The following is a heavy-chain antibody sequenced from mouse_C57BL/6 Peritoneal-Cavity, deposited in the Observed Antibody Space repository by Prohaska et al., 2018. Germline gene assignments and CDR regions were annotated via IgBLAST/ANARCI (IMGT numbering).Heavy chain of an antibody. D-gene: IGHD2-12*01. CDR2: IYTRSGNT. CDR1: GYTFTSYG. J-gene: IGHJ4*01. CDR3: ARDDVDYAMDY. V-gene: IGHV1-81*01. Sequence: QVQLQQSGAELARPGASVKLSCKASGYTFTSYGISWVKQRTGQGLEWIGEIYTRSGNTDYNEKFKGKATLTADKSSSTAYMELRSLTSEDSAVYFCARDDVDYAMDYWGQGTSVTVSS.